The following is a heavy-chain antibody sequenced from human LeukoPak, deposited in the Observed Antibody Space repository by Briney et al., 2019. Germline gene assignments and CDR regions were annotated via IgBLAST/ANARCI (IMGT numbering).Heavy chain of an antibody. CDR2: INHSGNT. Sequence: SQTLSLTCTVSGGSISSGGYYWSWIRQLPGKGLEWMGEINHSGNTIYNPSLKSRVTISIDTSKNQISLNMRSVTAADTAVYYCARGRNWETFYHYCMDVWGNGTTVTVSS. J-gene: IGHJ6*03. CDR1: GGSISSGGYY. CDR3: ARGRNWETFYHYCMDV. V-gene: IGHV4-31*03. D-gene: IGHD1-14*01.